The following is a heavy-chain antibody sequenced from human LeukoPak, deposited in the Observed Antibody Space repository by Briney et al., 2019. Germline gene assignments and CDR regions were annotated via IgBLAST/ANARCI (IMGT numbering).Heavy chain of an antibody. CDR3: ARRYSSSWHLIYDY. CDR1: GYTFTSYG. J-gene: IGHJ4*02. D-gene: IGHD6-13*01. Sequence: ASVKVSCKASGYTFTSYGISWVRQAPGQGLEWMGWISAYNGNTNYAQKLQGRVTMTTDTSTSTAYMELRSLRSDDTAVYYCARRYSSSWHLIYDYWGQGTLVTVSS. CDR2: ISAYNGNT. V-gene: IGHV1-18*01.